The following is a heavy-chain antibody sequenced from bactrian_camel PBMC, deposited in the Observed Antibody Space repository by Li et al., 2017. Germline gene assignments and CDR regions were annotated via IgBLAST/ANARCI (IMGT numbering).Heavy chain of an antibody. J-gene: IGHJ6*01. CDR2: IDDDGTT. CDR1: SATYSPSC. D-gene: IGHD6*01. CDR3: AADPQLYGGTYAPEVCTDFRT. V-gene: IGHV3S53*01. Sequence: HVQLVESGGGSVQAGESLRLACAADSATYSPSCMGWFRQAPGQKREEVASIDDDGTTSYADSVKGRFTISKDNAKKTLSLEMNSLKPEDTGTYYCAADPQLYGGTYAPEVCTDFRTWGKGTQVTVS.